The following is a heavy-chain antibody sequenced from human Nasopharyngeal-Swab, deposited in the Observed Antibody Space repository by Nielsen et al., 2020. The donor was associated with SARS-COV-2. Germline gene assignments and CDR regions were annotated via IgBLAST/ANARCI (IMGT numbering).Heavy chain of an antibody. D-gene: IGHD6-25*01. J-gene: IGHJ5*02. V-gene: IGHV4-39*02. CDR2: IYYSGST. CDR1: GGSISSGDYY. CDR3: ARDTSAEKRGNWFDP. Sequence: GSLRLSCTVSGGSISSGDYYWSWIRQPPGKGLEWIGSIYYSGSTYYNPSLKSRVTISVDTSKNQFSLKLSSVTAADTAVYYCARDTSAEKRGNWFDPWGQGTLVTVSS.